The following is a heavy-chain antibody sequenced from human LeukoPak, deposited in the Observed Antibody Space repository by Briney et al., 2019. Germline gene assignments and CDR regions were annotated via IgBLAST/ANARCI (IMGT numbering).Heavy chain of an antibody. CDR3: AKRGGYETMAAFDY. D-gene: IGHD3-10*01. CDR1: GFTFNSYA. CDR2: INPSGTDT. J-gene: IGHJ4*02. Sequence: GGSLRLSCAASGFTFNSYAMSWVRQAPGKGLEWVSAINPSGTDTKYAESVKGRVTISRDNSKNTPHLQRSSLRAEDTAVYYCAKRGGYETMAAFDYWGQGTLVTVSS. V-gene: IGHV3-23*01.